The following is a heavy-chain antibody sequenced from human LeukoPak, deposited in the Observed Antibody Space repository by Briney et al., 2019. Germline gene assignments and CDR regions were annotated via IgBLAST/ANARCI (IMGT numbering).Heavy chain of an antibody. V-gene: IGHV4-39*01. CDR1: GGSISSSSYY. CDR2: IYYSGST. J-gene: IGHJ4*02. D-gene: IGHD5-24*01. CDR3: ARLGVGMATINDC. Sequence: SETLSLTCTVSGGSISSSSYYWGWIRQPPGKGLEWMGSIYYSGSTYYNPSLKSRVTISVDTSKNQFSLKLSSVTAADTAVYYCARLGVGMATINDCWGQGTLVTVSS.